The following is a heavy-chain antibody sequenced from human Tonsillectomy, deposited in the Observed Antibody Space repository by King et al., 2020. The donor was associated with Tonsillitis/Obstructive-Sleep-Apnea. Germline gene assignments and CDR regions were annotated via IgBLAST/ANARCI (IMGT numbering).Heavy chain of an antibody. Sequence: VQLVESGGGLVQPGGSLRLSCAASRFTFSSDAMSWVRQAPGKGLEWVSGISGSGGSTYYADSVKGRFTISRDNSKNTLYLQMSSLRAEDTAVYYCAKDLSSWYWSYFDYWGQGTLVTVSS. CDR3: AKDLSSWYWSYFDY. CDR1: RFTFSSDA. D-gene: IGHD6-13*01. J-gene: IGHJ4*02. V-gene: IGHV3-23*04. CDR2: ISGSGGST.